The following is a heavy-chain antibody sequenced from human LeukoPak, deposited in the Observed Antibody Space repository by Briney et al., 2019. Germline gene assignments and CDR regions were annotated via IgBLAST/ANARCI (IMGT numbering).Heavy chain of an antibody. J-gene: IGHJ4*02. CDR1: GGTFSSYA. D-gene: IGHD4-17*01. V-gene: IGHV1-69*06. CDR2: IIPIFGTA. CDR3: ARYGHSPFFDY. Sequence: SVKVSCKASGGTFSSYAISWVRQAPGQGLEWMGGIIPIFGTANYALKFRGRVTITADKSTRTAYMELSSLRSEDTAVYFCARYGHSPFFDYWGQGTLVIVSS.